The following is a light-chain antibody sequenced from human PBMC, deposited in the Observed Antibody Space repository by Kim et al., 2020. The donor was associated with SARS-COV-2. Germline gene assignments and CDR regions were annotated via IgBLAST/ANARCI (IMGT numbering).Light chain of an antibody. J-gene: IGKJ2*01. CDR1: QSVSSSY. CDR3: QQYGSSPYT. V-gene: IGKV3-20*01. CDR2: GAS. Sequence: EIVLTRSPGTLSLSPGERATLYCRASQSVSSSYLAWYQQKPGQAPRLLIYGASSRATGIPDRFSGSGSGTDFTLTISRLEPEDFAVYYCQQYGSSPYTFGQGTKLEI.